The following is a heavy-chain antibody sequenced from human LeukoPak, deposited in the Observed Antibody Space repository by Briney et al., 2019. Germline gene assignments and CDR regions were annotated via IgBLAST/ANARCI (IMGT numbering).Heavy chain of an antibody. D-gene: IGHD2-15*01. V-gene: IGHV4-30-4*08. CDR3: VREILYCSGGSCYRGPFDN. Sequence: PSETLSLTCTVSGGSISSGGYYWSWIRQHPGKGLEWIGYIFHRGGTSYNPSLKSRILFSVDTPQNQFSLKLNSVTAADTAVYYCVREILYCSGGSCYRGPFDNWGQGTLVTVSA. CDR1: GGSISSGGYY. J-gene: IGHJ4*02. CDR2: IFHRGGT.